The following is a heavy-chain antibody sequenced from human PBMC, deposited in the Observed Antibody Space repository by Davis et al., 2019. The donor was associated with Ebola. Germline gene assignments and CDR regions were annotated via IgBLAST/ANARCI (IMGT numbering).Heavy chain of an antibody. CDR3: ARDFGGWLVY. CDR1: GYTFTSYD. J-gene: IGHJ4*02. Sequence: ASVKVSCKASGYTFTSYDINWVRQATGQGLEWMGWINPNSGGTNYAQKFQGRVTMTRDTSISTAYMELSRLRSDDTAVYYCARDFGGWLVYWGQGTLVTVSS. V-gene: IGHV1-2*02. CDR2: INPNSGGT. D-gene: IGHD6-19*01.